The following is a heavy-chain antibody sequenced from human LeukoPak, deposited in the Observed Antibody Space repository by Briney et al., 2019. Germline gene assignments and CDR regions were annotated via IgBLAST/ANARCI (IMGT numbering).Heavy chain of an antibody. V-gene: IGHV3-21*01. CDR3: AREGYGDYVQAFDI. Sequence: GGSLRLSCAASGFTFSSYSMNWVRQAPGKVLEWVSSIGSTSTSIYYADSVKGRFTISRDNAKNSLYLQMNSLRAEDTAVYYCAREGYGDYVQAFDIWGQGTMVTVSS. CDR1: GFTFSSYS. CDR2: IGSTSTSI. J-gene: IGHJ3*02. D-gene: IGHD4-17*01.